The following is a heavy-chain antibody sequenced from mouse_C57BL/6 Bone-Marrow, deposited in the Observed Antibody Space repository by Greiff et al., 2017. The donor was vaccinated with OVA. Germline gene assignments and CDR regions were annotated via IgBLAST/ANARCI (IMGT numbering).Heavy chain of an antibody. J-gene: IGHJ3*01. V-gene: IGHV1-19*01. CDR1: GYTFTDYY. CDR2: INPYNGGT. D-gene: IGHD2-2*01. CDR3: ARWEWLTPFAY. Sequence: EVKLQESGPVLVKPGASVKMSCKASGYTFTDYYMNWVKQSHGKSLEWIGVINPYNGGTSYNQKFKGKATLTVDKSSSTAYMELNSLTSEDSAVYYCARWEWLTPFAYWGQGTLVTVSA.